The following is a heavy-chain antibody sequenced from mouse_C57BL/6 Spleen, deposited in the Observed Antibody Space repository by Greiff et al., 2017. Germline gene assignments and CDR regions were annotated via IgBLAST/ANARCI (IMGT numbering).Heavy chain of an antibody. CDR3: ARAGENYGNYDSFAY. J-gene: IGHJ3*01. Sequence: QVQLQQPGAELVKPGASVKMSCKASGYTFTSYWITWVKQRPGQGLEWIGDIYPGSGSTNYNEKFKSKATLTVDTSSSTAYMQLSSLTSEDSAVYNCARAGENYGNYDSFAYWGQGTLVTVSA. CDR2: IYPGSGST. D-gene: IGHD2-1*01. V-gene: IGHV1-55*01. CDR1: GYTFTSYW.